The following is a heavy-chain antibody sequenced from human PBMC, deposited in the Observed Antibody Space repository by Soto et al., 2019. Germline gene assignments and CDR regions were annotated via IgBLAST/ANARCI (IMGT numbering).Heavy chain of an antibody. D-gene: IGHD5-18*01. J-gene: IGHJ4*02. V-gene: IGHV4-38-2*01. CDR1: GYSISSGYY. CDR3: ARHGDTAMVTIDY. CDR2: IYHGGST. Sequence: SETLSLTCAGSGYSISSGYYWGWLRQPPGKGLEWIGSIYHGGSTYYNPSLKSRVTISVDTSKNQFSLKLSSVTAADTAVYYCARHGDTAMVTIDYWGQGTLVTVSS.